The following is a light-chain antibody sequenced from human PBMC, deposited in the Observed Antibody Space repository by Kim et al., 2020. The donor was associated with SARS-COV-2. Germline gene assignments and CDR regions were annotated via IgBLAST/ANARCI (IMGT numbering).Light chain of an antibody. V-gene: IGLV1-44*01. Sequence: QAVVTQPPSASGTPRQRVTISCSGGRSNIGRNTVNWYQQLPGTAPKPLIYSDDQRPSGVPDRFSGSKSGTAASLAISGLQSEDEADYYCAAWDDSLSGLIFGGGTQLTVL. CDR3: AAWDDSLSGLI. CDR2: SDD. J-gene: IGLJ2*01. CDR1: RSNIGRNT.